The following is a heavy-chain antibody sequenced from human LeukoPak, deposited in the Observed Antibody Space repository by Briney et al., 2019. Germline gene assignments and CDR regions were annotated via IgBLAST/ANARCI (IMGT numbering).Heavy chain of an antibody. CDR1: GYTFTSYY. CDR3: AKPIMITFGGVIAPPFDY. J-gene: IGHJ4*02. CDR2: INPTGGST. D-gene: IGHD3-16*02. V-gene: IGHV1-46*01. Sequence: GASVKVSCKASGYTFTSYYMHWVRQAPGEGLEWMGIINPTGGSTSYAQKFQGRVTMTRDTSTSTVYMELSSLRAEDTAVYYCAKPIMITFGGVIAPPFDYWGQGTLVTVSS.